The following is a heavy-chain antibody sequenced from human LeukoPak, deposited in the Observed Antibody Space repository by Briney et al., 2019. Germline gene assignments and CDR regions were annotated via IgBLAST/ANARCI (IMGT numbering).Heavy chain of an antibody. CDR3: ARVVGATNWFDP. Sequence: GGSLRLSCAASGFTFSSYWMHWVRQAPGKGLVWVSRINSDGSSTSYADSVRGRFTISRDNAKNTLYLQMNSLRAEDTAVYYCARVVGATNWFDPWGQGTLVTVSS. D-gene: IGHD1-26*01. CDR1: GFTFSSYW. J-gene: IGHJ5*02. V-gene: IGHV3-74*01. CDR2: INSDGSST.